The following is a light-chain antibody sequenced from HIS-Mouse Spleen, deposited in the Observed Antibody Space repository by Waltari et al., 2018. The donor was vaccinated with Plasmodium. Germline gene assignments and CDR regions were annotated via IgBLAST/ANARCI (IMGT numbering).Light chain of an antibody. Sequence: DIQMTQSPSSLSASVGDRVTITCQASPDISNYLNWYQQKPGKAPTLLIYDASNLETGVPSRFSGSGSGTDFTFTISSLQPEDIATYYCQQYDNLPLTFGGGTKVEIK. J-gene: IGKJ4*01. CDR2: DAS. V-gene: IGKV1-33*01. CDR3: QQYDNLPLT. CDR1: PDISNY.